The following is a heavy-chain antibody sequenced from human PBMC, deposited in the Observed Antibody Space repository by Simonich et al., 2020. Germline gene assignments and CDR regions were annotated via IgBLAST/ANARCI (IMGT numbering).Heavy chain of an antibody. D-gene: IGHD7-27*01. Sequence: EVQLVESGGGLVQPGGSLRLSCAASGFTLSSYWMSWVRQAPGEGLEWVANIKQDGSEKYYVDSVKGRFTISRDNAKNSLYLQMNSLRAEDTAVYYCARDGLGTAYYYYMDVWGKGTTVTVSS. CDR1: GFTLSSYW. CDR3: ARDGLGTAYYYYMDV. V-gene: IGHV3-7*01. J-gene: IGHJ6*03. CDR2: IKQDGSEK.